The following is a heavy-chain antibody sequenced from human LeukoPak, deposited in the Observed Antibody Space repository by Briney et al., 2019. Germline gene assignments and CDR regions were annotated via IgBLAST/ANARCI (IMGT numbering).Heavy chain of an antibody. D-gene: IGHD3-9*01. V-gene: IGHV3-21*01. Sequence: GGSLRLSCAASGFPFSSYSMNWVRQAPGKGLEWVSSISSSSSYIYYADSVKGRFTISRDNAKNSLYLQMNSLRAEDTAVYYCAIGRFNDIGYWGQGTLVTVSS. CDR1: GFPFSSYS. J-gene: IGHJ4*02. CDR2: ISSSSSYI. CDR3: AIGRFNDIGY.